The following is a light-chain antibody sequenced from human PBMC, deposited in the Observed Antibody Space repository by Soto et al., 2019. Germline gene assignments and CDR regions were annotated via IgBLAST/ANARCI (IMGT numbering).Light chain of an antibody. J-gene: IGLJ3*02. CDR3: AAWDVTLSGHWV. Sequence: QSVLTQPPSASGTPGQRVTISCSGNNSNIGTNYVYWYQQFPGTAPKLLIYRNPLRPSGVPDRFSGSKSGTSGSLAISGLRSEDDADYYCAAWDVTLSGHWVFGGGTQLTVL. CDR1: NSNIGTNY. CDR2: RNP. V-gene: IGLV1-47*01.